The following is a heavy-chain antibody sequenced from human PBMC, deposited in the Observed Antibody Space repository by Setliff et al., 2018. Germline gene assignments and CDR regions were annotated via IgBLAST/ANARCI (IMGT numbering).Heavy chain of an antibody. CDR3: ARMSGFQYIDV. V-gene: IGHV4-61*09. Sequence: SETLSLTCTVSDDSISSRRYYWGWFRQPAGKGLEWIGQIYTSWSTNYNPSFKSRVTISLDTSKNQFSLSLQTVTAADTAVYYCARMSGFQYIDVWGEGTTVT. D-gene: IGHD3-3*01. CDR2: IYTSWST. J-gene: IGHJ6*03. CDR1: DDSISSRRYY.